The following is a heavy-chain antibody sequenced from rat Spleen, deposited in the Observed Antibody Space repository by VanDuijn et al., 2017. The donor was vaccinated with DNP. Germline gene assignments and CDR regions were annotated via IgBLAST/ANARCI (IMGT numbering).Heavy chain of an antibody. CDR1: GFTFSDYA. CDR2: ITYDGGRT. D-gene: IGHD5-1*01. J-gene: IGHJ2*01. CDR3: VRQNWDYFDY. Sequence: EVQLVESGGGLVQPGRSLKLSCAASGFTFSDYAMAWVRQAPKKGLEWVATITYDGGRTYYRDSVKGRFTISRDNAKSTLYLQMDSLRSEDTATFYCVRQNWDYFDYWGQGVMVTVSS. V-gene: IGHV5-17*01.